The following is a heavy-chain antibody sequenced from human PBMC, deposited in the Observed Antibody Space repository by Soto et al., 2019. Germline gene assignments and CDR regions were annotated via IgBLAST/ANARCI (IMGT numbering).Heavy chain of an antibody. J-gene: IGHJ4*02. CDR1: GFTYESYA. V-gene: IGHV3-23*01. CDR3: AKDGLSDSPSAIDY. CDR2: INSGGTVA. D-gene: IGHD6-13*01. Sequence: GSLRLSCAASGFTYESYAMSWVRQAPGKGLEWVSGINSGGTVAHYADSVKGRFTISRDNSKNTLFLQMNSLRDEDTAIYYCAKDGLSDSPSAIDYWGQGTRVTVSS.